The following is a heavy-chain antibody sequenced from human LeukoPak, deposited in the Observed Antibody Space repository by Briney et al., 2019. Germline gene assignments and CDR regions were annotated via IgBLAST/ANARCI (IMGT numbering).Heavy chain of an antibody. CDR1: GFTFSTYW. D-gene: IGHD3-9*01. CDR3: ARDVDWILFDY. CDR2: VNREGTTS. J-gene: IGHJ4*02. Sequence: PGGSLRLSCAASGFTFSTYWMHWVRQVPGKGLVWVSRVNREGTTSAYADSVKGRFTISRDNDKNTLYPQMNSLRVEDTAVYYCARDVDWILFDYWGQGTLVTVSS. V-gene: IGHV3-74*01.